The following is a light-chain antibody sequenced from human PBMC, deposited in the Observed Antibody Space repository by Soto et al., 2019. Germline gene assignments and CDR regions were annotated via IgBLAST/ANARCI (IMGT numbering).Light chain of an antibody. CDR1: SGDVGAYDY. CDR2: EVS. Sequence: QSALPQPASVSGSPGQSIAISCTGTSGDVGAYDYVSWYQHHPDKAPKLMIYEVSNRPSGVSDRFSGSKSVYTATLTISGLQAEDEADYYCASHTTSDTRVFGTGTKVTVL. CDR3: ASHTTSDTRV. V-gene: IGLV2-14*01. J-gene: IGLJ1*01.